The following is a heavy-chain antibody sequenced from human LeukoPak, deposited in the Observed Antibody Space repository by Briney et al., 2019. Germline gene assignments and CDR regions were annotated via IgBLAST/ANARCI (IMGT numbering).Heavy chain of an antibody. CDR2: INSDGSST. CDR1: GFTFSSYW. V-gene: IGHV3-74*01. CDR3: ARVGSIAAFDI. D-gene: IGHD6-6*01. J-gene: IGHJ3*02. Sequence: GGSLRLSCAASGFTFSSYWMHWVRQAPGKGPVWVSRINSDGSSTSYADSVKGRFTISRDNAKNTLYLQMNSLRAEDTAVYYCARVGSIAAFDIWGQGTMVTVSS.